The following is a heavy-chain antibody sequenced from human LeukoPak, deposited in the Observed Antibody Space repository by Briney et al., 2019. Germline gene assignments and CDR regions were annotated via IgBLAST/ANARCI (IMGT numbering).Heavy chain of an antibody. D-gene: IGHD3-10*01. CDR3: ARGRVWFGFFDL. CDR2: INHRGMT. Sequence: TSETLSLTCAVYGGSFSGYYWSWIRQPPGKGLDWIGEINHRGMTNYNPSLKSRVTISVDTSKNQFSLSLTSLTAADTGLYYCARGRVWFGFFDLWGRGTLVTVSS. J-gene: IGHJ2*01. CDR1: GGSFSGYY. V-gene: IGHV4-34*01.